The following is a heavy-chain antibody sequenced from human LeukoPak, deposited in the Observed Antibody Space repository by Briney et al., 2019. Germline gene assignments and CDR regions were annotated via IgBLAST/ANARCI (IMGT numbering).Heavy chain of an antibody. D-gene: IGHD6-13*01. CDR3: ARAQGDSSSWHGDDNFDY. V-gene: IGHV3-7*01. CDR2: IKQDGSEK. J-gene: IGHJ4*02. CDR1: GFTFSSYW. Sequence: TGGSLRLSCAASGFTFSSYWMSWVRQAPGKGLEWVANIKQDGSEKYYVDSVKGRFTISRDNAKNSLHLQMNSLRAEDTAVYYCARAQGDSSSWHGDDNFDYWGQGTLVTVSS.